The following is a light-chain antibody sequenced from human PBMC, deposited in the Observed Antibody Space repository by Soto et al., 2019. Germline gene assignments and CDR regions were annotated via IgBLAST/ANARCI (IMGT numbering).Light chain of an antibody. V-gene: IGKV3-15*01. CDR1: QSIRDN. CDR3: QHYHDWRIT. Sequence: EIVLTQSPATLSVSPGERATLSCRASQSIRDNLAWYQQKPGQTPRLLISDASTRATTIPARVSGSGSGTEFTLNINRLQSEDFEVYYCQHYHDWRITFGQGTRLEIK. CDR2: DAS. J-gene: IGKJ5*01.